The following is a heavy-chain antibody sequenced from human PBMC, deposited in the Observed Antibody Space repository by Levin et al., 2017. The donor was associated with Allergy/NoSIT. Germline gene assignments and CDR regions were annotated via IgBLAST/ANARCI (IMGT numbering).Heavy chain of an antibody. J-gene: IGHJ2*01. CDR1: GFSFSGYT. CDR2: ISRRSTYM. V-gene: IGHV3-21*01. D-gene: IGHD1-26*01. Sequence: TGESLKISCSASGFSFSGYTLTWVRQPPGKGLEWVSSISRRSTYMYYADSVKGRFTISRDDAENSLYLQMNSLRAEDTAIYYCARLIVGLNWYLDRWGRGTLVTVSS. CDR3: ARLIVGLNWYLDR.